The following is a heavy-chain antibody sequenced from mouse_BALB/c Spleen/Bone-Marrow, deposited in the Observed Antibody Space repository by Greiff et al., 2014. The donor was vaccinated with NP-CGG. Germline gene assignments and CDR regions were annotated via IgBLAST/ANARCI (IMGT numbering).Heavy chain of an antibody. J-gene: IGHJ2*01. CDR2: INPSSGYT. CDR3: ARGWDYEGYFDY. V-gene: IGHV1-4*01. Sequence: VKLVESGAELARPGASVKMSCKASGYSFTSYTMHWVKQRPGQGLEWIGYINPSSGYTSYNQKFKDKATLTADKSSSTAYMQLSSLTSEDSAVYYCARGWDYEGYFDYWGQGTTPTVSS. D-gene: IGHD2-4*01. CDR1: GYSFTSYT.